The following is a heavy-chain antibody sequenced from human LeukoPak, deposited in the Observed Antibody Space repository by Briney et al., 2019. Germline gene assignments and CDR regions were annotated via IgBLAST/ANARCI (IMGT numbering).Heavy chain of an antibody. D-gene: IGHD3-16*01. J-gene: IGHJ5*02. CDR3: ASEYVGGLIPYWFDP. CDR1: GGSVTSGGYY. V-gene: IGHV4-61*02. Sequence: PSETLSLTCTVSGGSVTSGGYYWSWIRQPAGKGLEWIGRISSSGSANYYPSSESRVTVSLDTSKNQFSLKLYSVTAADTAVYYCASEYVGGLIPYWFDPWGQGTLVTVSS. CDR2: ISSSGSA.